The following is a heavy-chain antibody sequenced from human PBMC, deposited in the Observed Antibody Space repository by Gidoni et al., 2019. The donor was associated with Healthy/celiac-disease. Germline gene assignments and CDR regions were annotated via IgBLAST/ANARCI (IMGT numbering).Heavy chain of an antibody. CDR1: GCSISSSSYY. CDR2: IYYSGST. Sequence: QLQLQESGPGLVKPSETLSLTCTVSGCSISSSSYYWGWIRQPPGKGLEWIGSIYYSGSTYYNPSLKSRVTISVDTSKNQFSLKLSSVTAADTAVYYCARHAGDYVAYFDYWGQGTLVTVSS. J-gene: IGHJ4*02. V-gene: IGHV4-39*01. CDR3: ARHAGDYVAYFDY. D-gene: IGHD4-17*01.